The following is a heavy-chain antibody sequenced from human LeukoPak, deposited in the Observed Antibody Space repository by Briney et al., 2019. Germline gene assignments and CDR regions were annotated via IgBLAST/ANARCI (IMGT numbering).Heavy chain of an antibody. CDR2: IYYSGNT. V-gene: IGHV4-39*01. CDR3: ARGRYDYVWGSYRHYSGYYYYYMDV. Sequence: SETLSLTCTVSGGSISSSNSYWGWIRQPPGKGLEWIGSIYYSGNTYYNASLKSRVTISIDTSKNQFSLKLTSVTAADTAVYYCARGRYDYVWGSYRHYSGYYYYYMDVWGKGTTVTVSS. D-gene: IGHD3-16*02. J-gene: IGHJ6*03. CDR1: GGSISSSNSY.